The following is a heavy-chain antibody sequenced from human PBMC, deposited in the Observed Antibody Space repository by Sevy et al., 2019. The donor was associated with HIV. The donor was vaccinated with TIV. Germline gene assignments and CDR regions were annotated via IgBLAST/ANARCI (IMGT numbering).Heavy chain of an antibody. CDR1: GFTFDDYA. CDR2: ISWNSGSI. J-gene: IGHJ3*02. CDR3: AKDRAIFGVVIIRDAFDI. Sequence: GGSLRLSCAASGFTFDDYAMHWVRQAPGKGLEWVSGISWNSGSIGYADSVKDRFTISRDNAKNSLYLQMNRLRAEDTALYYCAKDRAIFGVVIIRDAFDIWGQGTMVTVSS. D-gene: IGHD3-3*01. V-gene: IGHV3-9*01.